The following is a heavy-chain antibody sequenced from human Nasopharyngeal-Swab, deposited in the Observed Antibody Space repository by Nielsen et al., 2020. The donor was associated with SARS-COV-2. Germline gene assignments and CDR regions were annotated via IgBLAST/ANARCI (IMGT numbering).Heavy chain of an antibody. CDR2: ISAYNGNT. V-gene: IGHV1-18*01. J-gene: IGHJ3*02. CDR3: ARDLTMIDAFDI. CDR1: GYTFTSYG. D-gene: IGHD3-22*01. Sequence: ASVKVSCKASGYTFTSYGISGVRQAPGQGLEWMGWISAYNGNTNYAQKLQGRVTMTTDTSTSTAYMELRSLRSDDTAVYYCARDLTMIDAFDIWGQGTMVTVSS.